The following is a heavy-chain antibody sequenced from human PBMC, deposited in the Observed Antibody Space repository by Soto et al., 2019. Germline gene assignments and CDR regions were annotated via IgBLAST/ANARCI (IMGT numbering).Heavy chain of an antibody. V-gene: IGHV1-18*01. J-gene: IGHJ4*02. CDR2: ISAYNGNT. D-gene: IGHD6-19*01. Sequence: ASVKVSCKASGYTITSYGISWVRQAPGQGLEWMGWISAYNGNTNYAQKLQGRVTMTTDTSTSTAYMELRSLRSDDTAVYYCAREHGDSSGWYYFDYWGQGTLVTVSS. CDR3: AREHGDSSGWYYFDY. CDR1: GYTITSYG.